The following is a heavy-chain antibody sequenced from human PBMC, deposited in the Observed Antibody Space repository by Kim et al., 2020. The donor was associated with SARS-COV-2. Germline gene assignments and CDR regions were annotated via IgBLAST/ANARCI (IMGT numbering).Heavy chain of an antibody. CDR1: GGSISSYY. J-gene: IGHJ4*02. D-gene: IGHD3-3*01. V-gene: IGHV4-4*07. Sequence: SETLSLTCTVSGGSISSYYWSWIRQPAGKGLEWIGRIYTSGSTNYNPSLKSRVTMSVDTSKNQFSLKLSSVTAADTAVYYCARGRAITIFGVVTYYFDYWGQGTLVTVSS. CDR3: ARGRAITIFGVVTYYFDY. CDR2: IYTSGST.